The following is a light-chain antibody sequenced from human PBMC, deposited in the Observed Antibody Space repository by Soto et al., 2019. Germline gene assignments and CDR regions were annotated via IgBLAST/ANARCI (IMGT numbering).Light chain of an antibody. CDR2: GAS. CDR1: QRVSTSY. V-gene: IGKV3-20*01. J-gene: IGKJ1*01. CDR3: QHYENSVT. Sequence: VLKQSPGVLFFSRGITDTISCRASQRVSTSYLAWYQQRPGQAPRLLIYGASSRAIGIPDKFTGSGSGTDFTLTIGRLGPEDFAVYYCQHYENSVTFGQGTKVDNK.